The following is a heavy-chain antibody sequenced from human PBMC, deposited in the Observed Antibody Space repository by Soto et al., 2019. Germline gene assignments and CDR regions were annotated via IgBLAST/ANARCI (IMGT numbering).Heavy chain of an antibody. J-gene: IGHJ5*02. CDR1: GGSISSGDYY. D-gene: IGHD1-1*01. CDR3: ARVKPPLLGLEDGEAWFNP. Sequence: QVQLQESGPGLVKPSQTLALTCTVSGGSISSGDYYWSGIRQPTGKCLEWIGYILSTGSTYYYSSLKSRINVSVDTSTNQCSLKLTSVTSADTAVYYCARVKPPLLGLEDGEAWFNPCGQGTLVTVSS. V-gene: IGHV4-30-4*01. CDR2: ILSTGST.